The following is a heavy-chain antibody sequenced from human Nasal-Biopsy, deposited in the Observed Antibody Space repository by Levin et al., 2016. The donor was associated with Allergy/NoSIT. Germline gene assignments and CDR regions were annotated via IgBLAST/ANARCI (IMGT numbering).Heavy chain of an antibody. CDR3: ARASSWDNYYYGLDV. CDR1: SASVSRDNYF. D-gene: IGHD2-2*01. V-gene: IGHV4-34*01. CDR2: INHSGGT. J-gene: IGHJ6*02. Sequence: SETLSLTCTVSSASVSRDNYFWTWIRHSPGKGLEWIGEINHSGGTNYNPSLKSRVVISADTSRNQFSLSLNSVTAADSAVYHCARASSWDNYYYGLDVWGQGTTVTVSS.